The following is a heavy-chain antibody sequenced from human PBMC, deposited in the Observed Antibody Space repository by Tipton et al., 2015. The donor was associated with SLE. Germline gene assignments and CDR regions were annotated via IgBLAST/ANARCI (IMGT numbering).Heavy chain of an antibody. D-gene: IGHD4-17*01. CDR1: GYSISSGYY. CDR3: ARETTVTTGRDDAFDI. J-gene: IGHJ3*02. Sequence: TLSLTCAVSGYSISSGYYWGWIRQPPGKGLEWIGSTYHSGSTYYNPSLKSRVTISVDTSKNQFSLKLSSVTAADTAVYYCARETTVTTGRDDAFDIWGQGTMVTVSS. V-gene: IGHV4-38-2*02. CDR2: TYHSGST.